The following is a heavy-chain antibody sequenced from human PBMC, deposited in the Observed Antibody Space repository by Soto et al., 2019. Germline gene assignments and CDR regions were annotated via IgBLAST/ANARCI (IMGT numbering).Heavy chain of an antibody. CDR3: AKDPDSSGWDFDY. Sequence: EVQLLESGGHLVQPGGSLRLSCAASGFTFSSYAMSWVRQAPGKGLEWVSAISGSGGSTYYADSVRGRFTISRDNSKNTLFLQMNSLRAEDTARYYCAKDPDSSGWDFDYWGQGTLVTVSS. J-gene: IGHJ4*02. CDR1: GFTFSSYA. V-gene: IGHV3-23*01. D-gene: IGHD6-19*01. CDR2: ISGSGGST.